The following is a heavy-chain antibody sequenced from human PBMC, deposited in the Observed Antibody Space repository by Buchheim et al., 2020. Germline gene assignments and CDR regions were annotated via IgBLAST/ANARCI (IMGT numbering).Heavy chain of an antibody. V-gene: IGHV3-33*01. CDR2: IWYDGSNK. CDR3: ARGTYYDFWSGYLSSGWGYYYGMDV. D-gene: IGHD3-3*01. Sequence: QVQLVESGGGVVQPGRSLRLSCAASGFTFSSYGMHWVRQAPGKGLEWVAVIWYDGSNKYYADSVKGRFTISRDNPKNTLYLQMNSLRAEDTAVYYCARGTYYDFWSGYLSSGWGYYYGMDVWGQGTT. CDR1: GFTFSSYG. J-gene: IGHJ6*02.